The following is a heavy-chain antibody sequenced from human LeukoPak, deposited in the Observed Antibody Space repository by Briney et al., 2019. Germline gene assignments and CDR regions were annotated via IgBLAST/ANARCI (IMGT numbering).Heavy chain of an antibody. CDR3: ARVKSRGYYDILTGHEFDY. CDR1: GGSISSYY. V-gene: IGHV4-59*01. CDR2: IYYSGST. Sequence: SAPLSLPSTVSGGSISSYYWSWMRRPPRKGREWIGYIYYSGSTNYNPSLKSRVTISVDTSKNQFSLKLSSVTAADTAVYYCARVKSRGYYDILTGHEFDYWGQGTLVTVSS. D-gene: IGHD3-9*01. J-gene: IGHJ4*02.